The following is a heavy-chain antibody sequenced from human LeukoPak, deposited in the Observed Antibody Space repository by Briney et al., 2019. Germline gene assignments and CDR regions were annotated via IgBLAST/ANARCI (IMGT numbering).Heavy chain of an antibody. Sequence: ASVKVSCKASGYTFTSYDINWVRQATGQGLEWMGWMNPNSGNTGYAQKFQGRVTITRNTSISTAYMELSSLRSEDTAVYYCARGRGGYCSSTSCHGGDYWGQGTLVTVSS. CDR1: GYTFTSYD. J-gene: IGHJ4*02. CDR2: MNPNSGNT. CDR3: ARGRGGYCSSTSCHGGDY. V-gene: IGHV1-8*03. D-gene: IGHD2-2*03.